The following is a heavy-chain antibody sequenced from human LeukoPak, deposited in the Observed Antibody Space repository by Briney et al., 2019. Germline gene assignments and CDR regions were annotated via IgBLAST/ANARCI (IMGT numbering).Heavy chain of an antibody. D-gene: IGHD3-3*01. CDR1: GYTFTSYD. Sequence: ASVKVSCKASGYTFTSYDINWVRQATGQGLEWMGWMNPNSGNTGYAQKFQGRVTMTRNTSISTAYMELSSLGSEDTAVYYCARGDYYDLGDAFGIWGQGTMVTVSS. CDR3: ARGDYYDLGDAFGI. J-gene: IGHJ3*02. V-gene: IGHV1-8*01. CDR2: MNPNSGNT.